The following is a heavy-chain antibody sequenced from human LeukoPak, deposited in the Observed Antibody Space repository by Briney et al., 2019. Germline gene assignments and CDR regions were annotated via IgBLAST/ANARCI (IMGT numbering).Heavy chain of an antibody. D-gene: IGHD6-19*01. Sequence: PGGSLRLSCAASGFTFSSYDMHWVRQAPGKGLEWVAVISYDGSNKYYADSVKGRFTISRDNSKNTLYLQMNSLRAEDTAVYYCAKDAKYGIAVAGNSGYYFDYWGQGTQVTVPS. J-gene: IGHJ4*02. CDR1: GFTFSSYD. CDR3: AKDAKYGIAVAGNSGYYFDY. V-gene: IGHV3-30*18. CDR2: ISYDGSNK.